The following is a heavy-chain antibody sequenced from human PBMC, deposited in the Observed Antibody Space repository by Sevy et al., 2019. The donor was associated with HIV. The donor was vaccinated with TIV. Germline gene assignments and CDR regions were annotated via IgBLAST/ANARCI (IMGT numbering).Heavy chain of an antibody. V-gene: IGHV1-18*01. D-gene: IGHD5-12*01. CDR2: INTYNSNT. CDR1: GYTFTRFG. Sequence: ASVKVSCKPSGYTFTRFGFTWVRQAPGQGLEWVGSINTYNSNTYYAQRLQGRLSMTTDTSTSTAYMELRSLRSDDTAVYFCGRWDMATSSDAFDFWGQGTMVTVSS. J-gene: IGHJ3*01. CDR3: GRWDMATSSDAFDF.